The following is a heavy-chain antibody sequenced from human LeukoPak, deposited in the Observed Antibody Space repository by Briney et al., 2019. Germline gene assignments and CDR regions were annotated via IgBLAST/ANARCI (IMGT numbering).Heavy chain of an antibody. CDR2: ISAYNGNT. J-gene: IGHJ6*03. CDR1: GYTFTSYG. Sequence: ASVKVSCKASGYTFTSYGISWVRQAPGQGLEWMGWISAYNGNTNYAQKLQGRVTMTTDTSTSTAYMELRSLRSDDTAVYYCARLSTYYDFRGYYYYMDVLGKGTTVTVSS. D-gene: IGHD3-3*01. V-gene: IGHV1-18*01. CDR3: ARLSTYYDFRGYYYYMDV.